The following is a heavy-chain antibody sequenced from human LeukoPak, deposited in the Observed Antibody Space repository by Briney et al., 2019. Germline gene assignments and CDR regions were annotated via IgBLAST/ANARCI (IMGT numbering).Heavy chain of an antibody. CDR2: IHPSTGNP. CDR3: ARAFQSLGGLSLPDY. D-gene: IGHD3-16*02. J-gene: IGHJ4*02. CDR1: GYTFTNYA. Sequence: GASVKVSCKASGYTFTNYAMSWVRQAPGQGLEWMGWIHPSTGNPTYAQGFTGRFVFSLDTSVSTTYLQISSLKAEDTAVYFCARAFQSLGGLSLPDYWGQGTLVTVSS. V-gene: IGHV7-4-1*02.